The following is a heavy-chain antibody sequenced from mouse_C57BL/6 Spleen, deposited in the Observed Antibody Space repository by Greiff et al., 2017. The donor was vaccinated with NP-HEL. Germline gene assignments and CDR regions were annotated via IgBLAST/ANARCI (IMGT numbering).Heavy chain of an antibody. CDR2: IDPETGGT. CDR1: GYTFTDYE. V-gene: IGHV1-15*01. CDR3: TRRYSNFLAMDY. D-gene: IGHD2-5*01. J-gene: IGHJ4*01. Sequence: QVQLQQSGAELVRPGASVTLSCKASGYTFTDYEMHWVKQTPVHGLEWIGAIDPETGGTAYNQKFKGKAILTADKSSSTAYMELRSLTSEDSAVYYCTRRYSNFLAMDYWGQGTSVTVSS.